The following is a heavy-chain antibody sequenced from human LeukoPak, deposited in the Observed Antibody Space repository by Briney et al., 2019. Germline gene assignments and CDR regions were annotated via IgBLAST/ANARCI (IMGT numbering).Heavy chain of an antibody. CDR3: AKGRWEVPDY. J-gene: IGHJ4*02. V-gene: IGHV4-34*01. CDR2: INHSVST. Sequence: SETLSLTCAVSGESFSGYYWSWFRQPPGKGLEWIGEINHSVSTNYNPSLTSRATISVDASKNQFYLRMTSVIAADTAIYYCAKGRWEVPDYWGQGTLVFVSS. CDR1: GESFSGYY. D-gene: IGHD1-26*01.